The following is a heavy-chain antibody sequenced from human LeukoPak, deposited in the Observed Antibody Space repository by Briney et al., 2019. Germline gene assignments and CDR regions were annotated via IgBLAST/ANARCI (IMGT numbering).Heavy chain of an antibody. Sequence: SETLSLTCAVYGGSFSGYYWSWIRQPPGKVLEWIGEINHSGSTNYNPSLKSRVTISVDTSKNQFTLKLSSVTAANPALYYWARHWGIVWITVVRGVIDYWGQGTLVTVSS. V-gene: IGHV4-34*01. CDR1: GGSFSGYY. CDR2: INHSGST. J-gene: IGHJ4*02. CDR3: ARHWGIVWITVVRGVIDY. D-gene: IGHD3-10*01.